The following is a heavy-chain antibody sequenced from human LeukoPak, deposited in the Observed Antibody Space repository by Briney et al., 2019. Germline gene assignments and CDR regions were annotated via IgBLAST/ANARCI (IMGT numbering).Heavy chain of an antibody. J-gene: IGHJ3*02. CDR2: IKGKSAGGTT. D-gene: IGHD2-21*01. CDR3: TWSYSDAFNI. V-gene: IGHV3-15*01. Sequence: GGSLRLSCAVSAVPFNAWMSWVRQAPGKGLEWVGRIKGKSAGGTTDYAAPVKGRFTILKDDSENTLYLQMNSLTTEDTAVYYCTWSYSDAFNIWGQGTMVTVSS. CDR1: AVPFNAW.